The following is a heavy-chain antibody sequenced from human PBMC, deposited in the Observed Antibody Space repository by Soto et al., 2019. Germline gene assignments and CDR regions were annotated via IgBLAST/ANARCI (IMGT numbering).Heavy chain of an antibody. CDR2: ISFDGTNK. J-gene: IGHJ6*01. Sequence: ELSMRLSCAASGFTFSNYGMHWVRQAPGKGLEWVAVISFDGTNKFYADSVQGRFTISRDNSKNTLYLQINSLRDEDTAVYYCAKETIAAAAPRMEVWAQGTTDTVSS. CDR1: GFTFSNYG. V-gene: IGHV3-30*18. D-gene: IGHD6-13*01. CDR3: AKETIAAAAPRMEV.